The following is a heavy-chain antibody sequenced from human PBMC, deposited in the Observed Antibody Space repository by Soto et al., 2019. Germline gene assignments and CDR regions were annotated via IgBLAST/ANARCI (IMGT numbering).Heavy chain of an antibody. CDR1: GGSISSSSYY. CDR2: IYYSGST. CDR3: ARADDFWSGYYDY. D-gene: IGHD3-3*01. Sequence: SETLSLTCPVSGGSISSSSYYWGWIRQPPGKGLEWIGSIYYSGSTYYNPSLKSRVTISVDTSKNQFSLKLSSVTAADTAVYYCARADDFWSGYYDYWGQGTLVTVSS. J-gene: IGHJ4*02. V-gene: IGHV4-39*07.